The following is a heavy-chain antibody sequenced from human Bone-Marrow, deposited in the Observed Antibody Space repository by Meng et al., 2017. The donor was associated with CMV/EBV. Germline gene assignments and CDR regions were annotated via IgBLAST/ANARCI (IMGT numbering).Heavy chain of an antibody. CDR3: ARDMRGGEYSYGYGGGGY. CDR1: GYTFTSYG. V-gene: IGHV1-18*04. CDR2: ISAYNGNT. J-gene: IGHJ4*02. Sequence: ASGKVSCKASGYTFTSYGISWVRQAPGQGLEWMGWISAYNGNTNSAQKFQGRVTMTTDTSTSTAYMERRSRRSDDTAVYYCARDMRGGEYSYGYGGGGYWGQGTLVTVSS. D-gene: IGHD5-18*01.